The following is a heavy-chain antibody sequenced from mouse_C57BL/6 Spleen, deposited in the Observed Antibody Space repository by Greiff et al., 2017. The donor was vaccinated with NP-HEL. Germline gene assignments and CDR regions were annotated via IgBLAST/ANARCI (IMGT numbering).Heavy chain of an antibody. CDR1: GFTFSSYG. CDR3: ARTGDYGDYFDY. Sequence: EVNVVESGGDLVKPGGSLKLSCAASGFTFSSYGMSWVRQTPDKRLEWVATISSGGSYTYYPDSVKGRFTISRDNAKNTLYLQMSSLKSEDTAMYYCARTGDYGDYFDYWGQGTTLTVSS. D-gene: IGHD1-1*02. CDR2: ISSGGSYT. V-gene: IGHV5-6*01. J-gene: IGHJ2*01.